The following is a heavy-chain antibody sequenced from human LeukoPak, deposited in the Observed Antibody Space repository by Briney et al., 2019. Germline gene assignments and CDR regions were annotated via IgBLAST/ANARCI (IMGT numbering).Heavy chain of an antibody. Sequence: ASVKVSCKASGYTFTGYYMHWVRQAPGQGLEWMGWINPNSGGTNYAQKFQGRVTMTRDTSISTAYMELSRLRSDDTAVYYCATLRITIFGVVIPLFDYWGQGTLVTVSS. CDR3: ATLRITIFGVVIPLFDY. J-gene: IGHJ4*02. CDR2: INPNSGGT. CDR1: GYTFTGYY. D-gene: IGHD3-3*01. V-gene: IGHV1-2*02.